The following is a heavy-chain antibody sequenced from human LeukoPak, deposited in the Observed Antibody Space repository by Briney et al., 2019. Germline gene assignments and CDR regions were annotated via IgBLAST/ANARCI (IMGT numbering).Heavy chain of an antibody. CDR2: IRSDGGSS. CDR3: ARDDPGVGIDH. CDR1: GFTFSNYFW. Sequence: GGSLRLSCAASGFTFSNYFWMHWVRQAPGKGLVWVSRIRSDGGSSTYADSVKGRFTISRDNAKSTLYLQMNSLRDEDTAVYYCARDDPGVGIDHWGQGTLVTVSS. V-gene: IGHV3-74*01. D-gene: IGHD1-14*01. J-gene: IGHJ5*02.